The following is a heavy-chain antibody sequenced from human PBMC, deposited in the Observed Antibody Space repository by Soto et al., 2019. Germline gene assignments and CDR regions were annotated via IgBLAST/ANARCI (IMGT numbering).Heavy chain of an antibody. J-gene: IGHJ6*03. CDR3: ARVPLYDFWSGYSTWYYYYMDV. CDR2: ISSSSSTI. V-gene: IGHV3-48*01. Sequence: GGSLRLSCAASGFTFSSYSMNWVRQAPGKGLEWVSYISSSSSTIYYADSVKGRFTISRDNAKNSLYLQMNSLRAEDTAVYYCARVPLYDFWSGYSTWYYYYMDVWGKGTTVTVSS. CDR1: GFTFSSYS. D-gene: IGHD3-3*01.